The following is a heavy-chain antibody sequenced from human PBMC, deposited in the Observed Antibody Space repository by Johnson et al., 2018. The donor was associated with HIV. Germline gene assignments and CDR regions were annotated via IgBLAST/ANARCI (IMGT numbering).Heavy chain of an antibody. CDR3: TTVYCSSTSCYSYAFDI. CDR2: IKSKTDGGTT. Sequence: VQLVESGGGLVKPGGSLRLSCAASGFTFSNAWMSWVRQAPGKGLEWVGRIKSKTDGGTTDYAAPVKGRFTISRDDSKNTLYLQMNSLKIEDTAVYYCTTVYCSSTSCYSYAFDIWGQGTMVTVS. CDR1: GFTFSNAW. J-gene: IGHJ3*02. D-gene: IGHD2-2*01. V-gene: IGHV3-15*01.